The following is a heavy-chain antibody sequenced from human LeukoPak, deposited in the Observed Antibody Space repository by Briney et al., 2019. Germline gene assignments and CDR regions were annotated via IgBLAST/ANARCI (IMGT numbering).Heavy chain of an antibody. CDR3: ASAPPFIGFGYYYYYMDV. Sequence: SETLSLTCTVSGGSISSYYWSWIRQPAGKGLEWIGRNYTSGSTNYNPSLTSRVTMSVDTSKNQFSLKLSSVTAADTAVYYCASAPPFIGFGYYYYYMDVWGKGTTVTVSS. V-gene: IGHV4-4*07. J-gene: IGHJ6*03. CDR2: NYTSGST. D-gene: IGHD3-16*02. CDR1: GGSISSYY.